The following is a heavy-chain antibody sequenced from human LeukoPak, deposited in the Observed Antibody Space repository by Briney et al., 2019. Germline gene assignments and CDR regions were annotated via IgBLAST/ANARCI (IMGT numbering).Heavy chain of an antibody. J-gene: IGHJ4*02. CDR3: AKLPITMIVVVTHFDY. D-gene: IGHD3-22*01. CDR2: ISGSGGST. V-gene: IGHV3-23*01. Sequence: GGSLRLSCAASGFTFSSYAMSWVRQAPGKGLEWVSGISGSGGSTYYADSVKGRFTISRDNSKNTLYLQMNSLRAEDTAVYYCAKLPITMIVVVTHFDYWGQGTLVTVSS. CDR1: GFTFSSYA.